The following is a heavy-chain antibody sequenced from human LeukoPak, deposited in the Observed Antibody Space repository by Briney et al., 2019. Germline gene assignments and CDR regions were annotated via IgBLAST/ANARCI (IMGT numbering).Heavy chain of an antibody. Sequence: SETLSLTCTVSGGSINNYYWSWIRQPPGKGLEWLGYIYYSGSTNYNLSLKSRVTISVDTSKNQFSLKLSSVTAADTAVYYCARRDYDILTGTRYFDYWGQGTLVTVSS. CDR3: ARRDYDILTGTRYFDY. CDR2: IYYSGST. V-gene: IGHV4-59*08. J-gene: IGHJ4*02. D-gene: IGHD3-9*01. CDR1: GGSINNYY.